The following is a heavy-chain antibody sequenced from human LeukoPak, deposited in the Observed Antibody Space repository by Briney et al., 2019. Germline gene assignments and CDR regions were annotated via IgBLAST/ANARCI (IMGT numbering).Heavy chain of an antibody. Sequence: ASVKVSCKASGYTFTSYYMHWVRQAPGQGLEWMGIINPSGGSTSYAQKFQGRVTMTRDMSTSTVYMELSSLRSEDTAVYYCARVVGATNWFDPWGQGTLVTVSS. CDR2: INPSGGST. J-gene: IGHJ5*02. CDR1: GYTFTSYY. CDR3: ARVVGATNWFDP. D-gene: IGHD1-26*01. V-gene: IGHV1-46*01.